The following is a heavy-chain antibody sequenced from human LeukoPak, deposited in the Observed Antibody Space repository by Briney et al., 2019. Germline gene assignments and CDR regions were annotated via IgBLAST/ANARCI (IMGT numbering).Heavy chain of an antibody. V-gene: IGHV1-8*01. CDR2: MNPNSGNT. D-gene: IGHD6-13*01. J-gene: IGHJ4*02. CDR3: ARGLSSSWYRIGY. Sequence: GASVKVSCKASGYTFTSYDINLVRQATGQGLEWMGWMNPNSGNTGYAQKFQGRVTMTRNTSISTAYMELSSLRSEDTAVYYCARGLSSSWYRIGYWGQGTLLAVSS. CDR1: GYTFTSYD.